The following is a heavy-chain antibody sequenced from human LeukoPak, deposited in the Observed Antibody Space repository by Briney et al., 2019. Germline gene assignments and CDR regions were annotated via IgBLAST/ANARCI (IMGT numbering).Heavy chain of an antibody. CDR2: ISGDGVST. J-gene: IGHJ4*02. V-gene: IGHV3-43*02. CDR1: GFTFTTYW. Sequence: GGSLRLSCAASGFTFTTYWMSWVRQAPGQGLEWVSLISGDGVSTFFADSVKGRFSISRDNSKNSLFLEMSSLRTEDTAMYYCARESGKFDYWGQGTLVAVSS. CDR3: ARESGKFDY.